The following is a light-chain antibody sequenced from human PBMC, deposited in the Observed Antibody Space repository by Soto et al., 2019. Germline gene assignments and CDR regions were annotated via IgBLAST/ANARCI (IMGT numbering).Light chain of an antibody. Sequence: IQLTQSPSSLSASVGDRVTITCRASQDISSYLGWYQQKPGKAPKLLIYAASTLQSGVPSRFSGSGSGTDFTLTISSLQPEDFATYYCQQLNSYPFTFGLGTKVDVK. J-gene: IGKJ3*01. CDR3: QQLNSYPFT. V-gene: IGKV1-9*01. CDR2: AAS. CDR1: QDISSY.